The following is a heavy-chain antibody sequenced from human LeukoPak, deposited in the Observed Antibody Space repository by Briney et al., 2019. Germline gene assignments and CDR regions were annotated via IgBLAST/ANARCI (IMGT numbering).Heavy chain of an antibody. V-gene: IGHV1-18*04. CDR3: ARVGRDCSSINCYWEDWFDP. J-gene: IGHJ5*02. CDR2: ISGSTGNT. D-gene: IGHD2-2*01. Sequence: EASVKVSCKASGYSFASYGITWVREAPGQGPEWMGWISGSTGNTHYAQNVQGRVTMTTDTATSTAYMELRSLGSDDTAVYYCARVGRDCSSINCYWEDWFDPWGQGTLVTVSS. CDR1: GYSFASYG.